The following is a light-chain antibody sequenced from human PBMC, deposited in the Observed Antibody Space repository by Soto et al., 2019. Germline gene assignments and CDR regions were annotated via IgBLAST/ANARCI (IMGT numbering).Light chain of an antibody. J-gene: IGKJ2*01. CDR2: WVS. CDR1: QSVLYSSNNKNY. V-gene: IGKV4-1*01. CDR3: QQYYSTPDT. Sequence: DIVMTQSPDSLAVSLGARATINCKSSQSVLYSSNNKNYLAWYQQKPGQPPKLLIYWVSTRDAGIPDRFSGSGSGTDFTLTISSLQAEDVAVYYCQQYYSTPDTFGQGTKLEIK.